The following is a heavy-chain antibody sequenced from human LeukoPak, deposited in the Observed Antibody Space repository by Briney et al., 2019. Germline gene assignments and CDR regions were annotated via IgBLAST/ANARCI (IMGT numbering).Heavy chain of an antibody. CDR1: GFHFRDFS. D-gene: IGHD2/OR15-2a*01. CDR3: AKGNNSLSFNFDY. J-gene: IGHJ4*02. Sequence: PGRSLRLSCAASGFHFRDFSMHWVRQVPGKGLEWVSLVSGDGDTTHYADSVKGRFTISRDNNKNSLFLQMNSLRVEDTAFYYCAKGNNSLSFNFDYWGQGALVTVSS. CDR2: VSGDGDTT. V-gene: IGHV3-43*02.